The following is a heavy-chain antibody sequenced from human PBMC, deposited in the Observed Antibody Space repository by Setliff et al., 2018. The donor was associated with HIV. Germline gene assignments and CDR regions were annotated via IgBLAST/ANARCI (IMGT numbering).Heavy chain of an antibody. D-gene: IGHD3-10*01. Sequence: SETLALTCAVSGGSISSSNWWSWVRQPPGNVLGWTGKICHSGTTNYNPSLKSRVTISVDTSKNQFSLKLNSVTAAETAVYYCAVMKRGGKGGGDKGGKGNRVTV. CDR3: AVMKRGGKGGGDK. J-gene: IGHJ6*03. CDR2: ICHSGTT. CDR1: GGSISSSNW. V-gene: IGHV4-4*02.